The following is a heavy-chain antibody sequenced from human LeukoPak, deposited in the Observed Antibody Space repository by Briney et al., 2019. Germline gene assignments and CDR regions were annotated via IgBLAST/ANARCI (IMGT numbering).Heavy chain of an antibody. CDR1: GYTFAGYY. CDR2: INPNSGGT. CDR3: ARALGYCTNGVCYCGNY. J-gene: IGHJ4*02. D-gene: IGHD2-8*01. Sequence: ASVKVSCKASGYTFAGYYMHWVRQAPGQGLEWMGWINPNSGGTNYAQKFQGRVTMTRDTSISTAYMELSRLRSDDTAAYYCARALGYCTNGVCYCGNYWGQGTLVTVSS. V-gene: IGHV1-2*02.